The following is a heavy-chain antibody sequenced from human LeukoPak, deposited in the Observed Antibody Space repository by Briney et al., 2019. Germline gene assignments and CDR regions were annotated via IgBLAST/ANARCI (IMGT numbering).Heavy chain of an antibody. Sequence: TGGSLRLSCAASGFTFSNFAMNWVRQAPGKGLEWVSSISGSGLYTYYADSVKGRFTMSRDNSKNTLYLQMNSLRGEDTAVYYCAKGVTTYPPPATADYWGQGILVTLSS. CDR1: GFTFSNFA. D-gene: IGHD4-17*01. CDR2: ISGSGLYT. J-gene: IGHJ4*02. V-gene: IGHV3-23*01. CDR3: AKGVTTYPPPATADY.